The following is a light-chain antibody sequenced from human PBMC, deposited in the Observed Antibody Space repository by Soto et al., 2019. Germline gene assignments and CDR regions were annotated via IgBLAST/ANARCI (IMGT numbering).Light chain of an antibody. J-gene: IGKJ4*01. CDR3: QQLNSYLFLT. V-gene: IGKV1-9*01. CDR2: AAS. CDR1: QGISSY. Sequence: DIQLTQSPSFLSASVGDRVTITCRASQGISSYLAWYQQKPGKAPKLLIYAASTLQSGVPSRFSGSGSGTEFTLTISSLQPEDFATYYWQQLNSYLFLTFGGGTKVEIK.